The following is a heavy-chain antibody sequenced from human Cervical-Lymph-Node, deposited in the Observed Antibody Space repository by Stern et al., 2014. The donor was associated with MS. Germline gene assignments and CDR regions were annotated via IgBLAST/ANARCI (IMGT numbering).Heavy chain of an antibody. Sequence: VKLVESGGGVVQPGRALRVCCGTAGFTFTSYATNWVRQDPGKGLEWVAVISYDGNTKYYADSVKGRFTISRDNSKNTLYLQMSSLRAEDTAVYYCVRERSSRGFDYWGQGSLVTVSS. CDR3: VRERSSRGFDY. CDR2: ISYDGNTK. D-gene: IGHD5/OR15-5a*01. J-gene: IGHJ4*02. V-gene: IGHV3-30-3*01. CDR1: GFTFTSYA.